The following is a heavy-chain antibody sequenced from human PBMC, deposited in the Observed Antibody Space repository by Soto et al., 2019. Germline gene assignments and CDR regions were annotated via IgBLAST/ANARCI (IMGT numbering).Heavy chain of an antibody. CDR3: AKGVAAAGSLDY. D-gene: IGHD6-13*01. V-gene: IGHV3-30*18. J-gene: IGHJ4*02. Sequence: QVQLVESGGGVVQPGRSLRLSCAASGFTFSSYGMHWVRQAPGKGLEWVAVISYDGSNKYYADSVKGRSTISRDNSKNTLYRQMNSLRAEDTAVYYCAKGVAAAGSLDYWGQGTLVTVSS. CDR1: GFTFSSYG. CDR2: ISYDGSNK.